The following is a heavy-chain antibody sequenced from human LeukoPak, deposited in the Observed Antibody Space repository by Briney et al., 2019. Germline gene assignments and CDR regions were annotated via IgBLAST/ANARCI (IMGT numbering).Heavy chain of an antibody. CDR1: GYSISSGYY. CDR3: ARGLGTTNFDY. CDR2: IYHSGST. D-gene: IGHD1-7*01. Sequence: SETLSLTCTVSGYSISSGYYWGWIRQPPGKGLEWIGSIYHSGSTYYNPSLKSRVTISVDTFQNQFSLKLSSVTAADTAVYYCARGLGTTNFDYWGQGTLVTVSS. V-gene: IGHV4-38-2*02. J-gene: IGHJ4*02.